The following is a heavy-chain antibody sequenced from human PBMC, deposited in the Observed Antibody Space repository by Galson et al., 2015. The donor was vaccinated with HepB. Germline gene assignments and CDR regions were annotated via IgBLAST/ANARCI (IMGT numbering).Heavy chain of an antibody. CDR3: ARAGYRGFDFVTEVLDNSYHCGLDV. CDR2: IWYDGSNK. D-gene: IGHD5-12*01. J-gene: IGHJ6*02. Sequence: SLRLSCAASGFTFSSYGMHWVRQAPGKGLEWVAVIWYDGSNKYYADSVKGRFTISRDNSKNTLYLQMNSLRAEDTAVYYCARAGYRGFDFVTEVLDNSYHCGLDVWGQGTPVTVSS. V-gene: IGHV3-33*01. CDR1: GFTFSSYG.